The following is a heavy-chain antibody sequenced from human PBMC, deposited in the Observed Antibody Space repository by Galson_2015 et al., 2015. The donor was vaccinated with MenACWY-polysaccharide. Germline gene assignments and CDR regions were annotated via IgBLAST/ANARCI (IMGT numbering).Heavy chain of an antibody. D-gene: IGHD4-17*01. Sequence: SLRLSCAASGFTSRTYGMHWVRQAPGNGLEWVGVISFDGSKKYYADSVKGRFTISRDNSKNTQYLQINSLRTEDTAVYYCAKGLAPDYGDYGVDYWGQGTLVTVSS. CDR1: GFTSRTYG. CDR2: ISFDGSKK. J-gene: IGHJ4*02. CDR3: AKGLAPDYGDYGVDY. V-gene: IGHV3-30*18.